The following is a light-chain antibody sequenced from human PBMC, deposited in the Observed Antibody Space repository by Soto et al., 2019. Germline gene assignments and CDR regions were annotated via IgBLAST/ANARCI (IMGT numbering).Light chain of an antibody. Sequence: QSVLTQPASVSGSPGQSITISCTGTSSDVESYNLVSWYQHHPGKAPKLIIYEGMKRPSGVSDRFSGSKSGNTASLTISGLQAEDEAHYYCCSYAPDSPNVLFGGGTQLTVL. CDR1: SSDVESYNL. V-gene: IGLV2-23*01. CDR3: CSYAPDSPNVL. CDR2: EGM. J-gene: IGLJ3*02.